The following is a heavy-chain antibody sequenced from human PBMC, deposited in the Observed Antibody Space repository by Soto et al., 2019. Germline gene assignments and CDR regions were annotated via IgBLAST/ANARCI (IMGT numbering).Heavy chain of an antibody. CDR2: IYYSGST. CDR1: GGSISSSSYY. J-gene: IGHJ4*02. Sequence: QLQLQESGPGLVKPSETLSLTCTVSGGSISSSSYYWGWIRQPPGKGLEWIGSIYYSGSTYYNPSLKSRVTISVDTSKNQFSLKLSSVTAADTAVYYCARHRPPGIPGVATKIDYWGQGTLVTVSS. V-gene: IGHV4-39*01. CDR3: ARHRPPGIPGVATKIDY. D-gene: IGHD5-12*01.